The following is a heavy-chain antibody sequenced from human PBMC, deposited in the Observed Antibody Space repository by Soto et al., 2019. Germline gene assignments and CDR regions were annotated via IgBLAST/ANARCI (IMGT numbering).Heavy chain of an antibody. V-gene: IGHV4-31*03. CDR1: GGSISSGGYY. D-gene: IGHD2-2*03. CDR2: IYYSGST. J-gene: IGHJ5*02. Sequence: LSLTCTVSGGSISSGGYYWSWIRQHPGKGLEWIGYIYYSGSTYYNPSLKSRVTISVDTSKNQFSLKLSSVTAADTAVYYCARGSVGGYCSSTSCYALEVWFDPWGQGTLVT. CDR3: ARGSVGGYCSSTSCYALEVWFDP.